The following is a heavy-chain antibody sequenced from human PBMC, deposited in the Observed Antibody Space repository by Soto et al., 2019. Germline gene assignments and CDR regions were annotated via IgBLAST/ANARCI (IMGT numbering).Heavy chain of an antibody. Sequence: GASVKVSCKVSGYTLTELSMHWVRQAPGKGLEWMGGFDPEDGETIYAQKFQGRVTMTEDTSTDTAYMELSSLRSEDTAVYYCATLFTPRIAAAGTWDYYYGMDVWGQGTKVTVSS. V-gene: IGHV1-24*01. J-gene: IGHJ6*02. CDR1: GYTLTELS. CDR3: ATLFTPRIAAAGTWDYYYGMDV. CDR2: FDPEDGET. D-gene: IGHD6-13*01.